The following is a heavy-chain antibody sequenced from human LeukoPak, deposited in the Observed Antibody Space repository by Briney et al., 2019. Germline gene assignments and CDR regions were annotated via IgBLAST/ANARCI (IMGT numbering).Heavy chain of an antibody. CDR1: GYSTSSGYY. D-gene: IGHD2-15*01. V-gene: IGHV4-38-2*02. Sequence: SETLSLTCTVSGYSTSSGYYWGWIRQPPGKGLEWIGNIYHSGSTYYNPSLKSRVTISIDTSQNQFSLKLSSVTAADTAVYYCARVDCSGGTCYLHYFDYWGQGTLVTVSS. CDR3: ARVDCSGGTCYLHYFDY. CDR2: IYHSGST. J-gene: IGHJ4*02.